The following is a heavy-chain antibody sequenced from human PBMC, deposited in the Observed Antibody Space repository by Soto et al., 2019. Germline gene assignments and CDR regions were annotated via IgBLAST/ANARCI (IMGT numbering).Heavy chain of an antibody. Sequence: EVQLVESGGGLVKPGESLKLSCAVSGFTFSSYSMNWVRQAPGKGLEWVSSISSGGTNKHYADTVKGRFTISRDNAKNSLYLQMSSLRAEDTAIYYCAKDAFDAISIFAVWGQGTLVSVSS. CDR3: AKDAFDAISIFAV. CDR2: ISSGGTNK. V-gene: IGHV3-21*02. CDR1: GFTFSSYS. D-gene: IGHD3-3*01. J-gene: IGHJ4*02.